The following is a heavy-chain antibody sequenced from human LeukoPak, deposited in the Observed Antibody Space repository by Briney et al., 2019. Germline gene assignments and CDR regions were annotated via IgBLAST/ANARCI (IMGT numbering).Heavy chain of an antibody. CDR1: GGSISSSSYY. Sequence: SETLSLTCTVSGGSISSSSYYWGWIRQPPGKGLEWIGSIYYSGSTYYNPSLKSRVTISVDTSKNQFSLKLSSVTAADTAVYYCARGPIFGELRYFDYWGQGTLVTVSS. J-gene: IGHJ4*02. V-gene: IGHV4-39*07. CDR3: ARGPIFGELRYFDY. D-gene: IGHD3-3*01. CDR2: IYYSGST.